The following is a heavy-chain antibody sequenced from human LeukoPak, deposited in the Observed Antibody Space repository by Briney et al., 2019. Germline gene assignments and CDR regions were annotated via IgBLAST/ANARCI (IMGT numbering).Heavy chain of an antibody. CDR1: GYTFTGYY. CDR3: ARVEGDYDSGGYHSDY. Sequence: ASVKVSCKASGYTFTGYYMHWVRQAPGQGLEWMGIINPSGGSTSYAQKFQGRVTMTRDTSTSTVYMELSSLRSEDTAVYYCARVEGDYDSGGYHSDYWGQGTLVTVSS. CDR2: INPSGGST. V-gene: IGHV1-46*01. J-gene: IGHJ4*02. D-gene: IGHD3-22*01.